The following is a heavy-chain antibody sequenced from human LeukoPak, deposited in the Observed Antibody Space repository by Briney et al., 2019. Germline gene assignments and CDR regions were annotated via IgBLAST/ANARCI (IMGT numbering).Heavy chain of an antibody. CDR1: GYTFTSYY. CDR3: ARHIRGELLEANFDY. V-gene: IGHV1-46*01. Sequence: ASVKVSCKASGYTFTSYYMHWVRQAPGQGLEWMGIINPSGGSTSYAQKFQGRVTMARDTSTSTVYMELSRLRSDDTAVYYCARHIRGELLEANFDYWGQGTLVTVSS. CDR2: INPSGGST. J-gene: IGHJ4*02. D-gene: IGHD1-26*01.